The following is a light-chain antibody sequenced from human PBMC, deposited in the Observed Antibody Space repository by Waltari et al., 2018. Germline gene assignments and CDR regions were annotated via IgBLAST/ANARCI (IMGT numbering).Light chain of an antibody. J-gene: IGKJ1*01. CDR1: QGISSY. CDR3: QQAYSLPRT. V-gene: IGKV1-9*01. CDR2: AAS. Sequence: DIQLTQSPSFLSASVVDSVTITCRASQGISSYLAWYQQKPGKAPKLLIYAASTLQSGVPSRFSGSGSGTEFTLTISSLQPEDFATYYCQQAYSLPRTFGQGTTVEIK.